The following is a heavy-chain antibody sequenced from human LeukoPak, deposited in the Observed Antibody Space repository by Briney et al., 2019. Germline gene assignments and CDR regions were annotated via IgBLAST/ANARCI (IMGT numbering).Heavy chain of an antibody. J-gene: IGHJ4*02. V-gene: IGHV3-30*02. CDR2: IRYDGSNK. CDR3: AKEASLRLGELSLYLSFDY. Sequence: GGSLRLSCAASGFTFSSYGMHWVRQAPGKGLEWVAFIRYDGSNKYYADSVKGRFTISRDNSKNTLYLQMNSLRAEDTAVYHCAKEASLRLGELSLYLSFDYWGQGTLVTVSS. CDR1: GFTFSSYG. D-gene: IGHD3-16*02.